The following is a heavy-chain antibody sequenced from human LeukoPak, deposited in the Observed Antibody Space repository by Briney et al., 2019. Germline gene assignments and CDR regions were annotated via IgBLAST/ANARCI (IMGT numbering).Heavy chain of an antibody. Sequence: GASVKVSCMASRCTFTSYAIIWVRQAAAQGVEWMGCISANNGNTNYAQKLQGRVTMTTDTSTSTAYMELRSLTSDVTAVYYGARQIVGATNRFDPWGQGTLVTVSS. V-gene: IGHV1-18*01. CDR1: RCTFTSYA. CDR2: ISANNGNT. D-gene: IGHD1-26*01. J-gene: IGHJ5*02. CDR3: ARQIVGATNRFDP.